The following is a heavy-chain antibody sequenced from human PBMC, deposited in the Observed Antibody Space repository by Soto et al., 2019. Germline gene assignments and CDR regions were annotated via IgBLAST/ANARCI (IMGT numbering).Heavy chain of an antibody. CDR1: GYSFTSYW. V-gene: IGHV5-51*01. J-gene: IGHJ4*02. CDR2: IYPGDSDT. D-gene: IGHD6-6*01. CDR3: ARRIAARPGSLYYFDY. Sequence: ESLKIACKGSGYSFTSYWIGWVRQIPGKGLEWMGIIYPGDSDTRYSPSFQGQVTISADKSISTAYLQWSSLKASDTAMYYCARRIAARPGSLYYFDYWGQGTLVTVSS.